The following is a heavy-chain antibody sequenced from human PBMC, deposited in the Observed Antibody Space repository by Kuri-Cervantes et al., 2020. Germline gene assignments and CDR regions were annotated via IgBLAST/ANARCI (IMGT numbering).Heavy chain of an antibody. CDR2: ISSSSSTI. D-gene: IGHD3-22*01. Sequence: GGSLRLSCVASGFTFSSYSMNWVRQAPGKGLEWVSYISSSSSTIYYADSVKGRFTISRDNAKNSLYLQMNSLRAEDTAVYYCARDSSSGYPYYFDYWGQGTLVTVSS. CDR1: GFTFSSYS. V-gene: IGHV3-48*04. CDR3: ARDSSSGYPYYFDY. J-gene: IGHJ4*02.